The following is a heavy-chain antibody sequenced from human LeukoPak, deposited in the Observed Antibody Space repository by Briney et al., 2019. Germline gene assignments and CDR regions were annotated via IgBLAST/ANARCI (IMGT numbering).Heavy chain of an antibody. CDR3: ARGGRTREWLSFY. J-gene: IGHJ4*02. D-gene: IGHD3-3*01. CDR2: MNPNSGNT. V-gene: IGHV1-8*01. Sequence: ASVKVSCKASGYTFTRYDINWARQATGQGLEWMGWMNPNSGNTGYAQKFQGRVTMTRNTSISTAYMELSSLRSEDTAVYYCARGGRTREWLSFYWGQGTLVTVSS. CDR1: GYTFTRYD.